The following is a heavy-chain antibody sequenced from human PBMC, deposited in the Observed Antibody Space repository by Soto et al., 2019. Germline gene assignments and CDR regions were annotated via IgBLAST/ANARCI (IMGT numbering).Heavy chain of an antibody. CDR3: SRDDSDWFFN. CDR2: ISGGGSST. Sequence: PGGSLRLSCTASGFTFSDYVMSWVRQAPGRGLEWVSAISGGGSSTYYADSVKGRFTISRDNSKNTLYLQMNSLRAEDTAVYYCSRDDSDWFFNWGRGTLVTVAS. V-gene: IGHV3-23*01. D-gene: IGHD3-9*01. J-gene: IGHJ4*02. CDR1: GFTFSDYV.